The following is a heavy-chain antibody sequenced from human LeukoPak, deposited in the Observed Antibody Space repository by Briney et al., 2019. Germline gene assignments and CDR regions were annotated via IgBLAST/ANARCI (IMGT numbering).Heavy chain of an antibody. D-gene: IGHD1-26*01. Sequence: GGSLRLSCAASGFTFSNYAMSWVRQAPGKGLEWVSSISDSGGSTYYADSVKGRFTISKDNSRNTLDLQMNSLSAEDTAVYYCAKPYSGTFYSFDSWGQGALVTVSS. V-gene: IGHV3-23*01. J-gene: IGHJ4*02. CDR2: ISDSGGST. CDR3: AKPYSGTFYSFDS. CDR1: GFTFSNYA.